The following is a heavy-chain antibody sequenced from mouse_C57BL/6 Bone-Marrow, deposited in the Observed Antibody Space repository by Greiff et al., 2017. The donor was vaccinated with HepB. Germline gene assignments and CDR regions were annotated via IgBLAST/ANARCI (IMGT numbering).Heavy chain of an antibody. D-gene: IGHD1-1*01. CDR2: IYPRSGNT. CDR3: AKLYCGSSFTWFAY. J-gene: IGHJ3*01. V-gene: IGHV1-81*01. CDR1: GYTFTSYG. Sequence: QVQLKESGAELARPGASVKLSCKASGYTFTSYGISWVKQRTGQGLEWIGEIYPRSGNTYYNEKFKGKATLTADKSSSPAYMELRSLTSEDSAVYFCAKLYCGSSFTWFAYWGQGTLVTVSA.